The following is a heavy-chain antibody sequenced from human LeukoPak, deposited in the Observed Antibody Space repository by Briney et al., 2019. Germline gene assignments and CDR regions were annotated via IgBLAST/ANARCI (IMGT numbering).Heavy chain of an antibody. CDR1: GFTFSSYW. D-gene: IGHD3-10*01. Sequence: GGSLRLSCAASGFTFSSYWMSWVRQAPGKGLEWVANIKQDGSEKYYVDSVKGRFTISRDNAKNSPYLQMNSLRAEDTAVYYCVREGVITLPALYYFDYWGQGTLVTVSS. J-gene: IGHJ4*02. V-gene: IGHV3-7*03. CDR2: IKQDGSEK. CDR3: VREGVITLPALYYFDY.